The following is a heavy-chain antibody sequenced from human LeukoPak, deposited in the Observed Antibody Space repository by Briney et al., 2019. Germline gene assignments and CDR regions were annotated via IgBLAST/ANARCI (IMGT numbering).Heavy chain of an antibody. CDR3: ARTAPPYYDFWSGHGGWFDP. CDR2: ISGSGGST. V-gene: IGHV3-23*01. J-gene: IGHJ5*02. Sequence: GGSLRLSCAASGFTFSSYAMSWVRQAPGKGLEWVSAISGSGGSTYYADSVKGRFTISRDNSKNTLYLQMNSLRAEDTAVYYCARTAPPYYDFWSGHGGWFDPWGQGTLVTVSS. CDR1: GFTFSSYA. D-gene: IGHD3-3*01.